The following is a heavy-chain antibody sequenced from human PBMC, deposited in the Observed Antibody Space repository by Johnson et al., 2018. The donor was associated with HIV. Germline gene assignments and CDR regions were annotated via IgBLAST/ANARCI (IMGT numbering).Heavy chain of an antibody. CDR3: ARDFGLGELSYETVDAFDF. V-gene: IGHV3-30-3*01. J-gene: IGHJ3*01. CDR2: ISYGGNKQ. D-gene: IGHD3-16*02. Sequence: QMLLVESGGGVVQPGRSPRLSCAASGFTFSSYAMHWVRQPPGKGLEWVAVISYGGNKQYYVDSVEGRFTISRDNSKDTLYLQMNNLTTEDTAVYSCARDFGLGELSYETVDAFDFWGPGTLVTVSS. CDR1: GFTFSSYA.